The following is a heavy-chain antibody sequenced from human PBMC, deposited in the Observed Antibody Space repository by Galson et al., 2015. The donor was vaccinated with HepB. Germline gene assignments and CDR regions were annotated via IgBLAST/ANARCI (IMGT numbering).Heavy chain of an antibody. CDR1: GYTLTELS. D-gene: IGHD4-17*01. V-gene: IGHV1-24*01. Sequence: SVKVSCKVSGYTLTELSMHWVRQAPGKGLEWMGGFDPEDGETIYAQKFQGRVTMTEDTSTDTAYMELSSLRSEDTAVYYCAAMTSDYGLWAYWGQGALVTVSS. J-gene: IGHJ4*02. CDR3: AAMTSDYGLWAY. CDR2: FDPEDGET.